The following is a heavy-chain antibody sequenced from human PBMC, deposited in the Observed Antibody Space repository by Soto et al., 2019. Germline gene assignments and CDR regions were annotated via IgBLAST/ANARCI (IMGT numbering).Heavy chain of an antibody. CDR3: ARFFVWVPPSGYFDF. CDR2: IKEDGSQK. Sequence: EVQLVESGGGLVQPGGSLRLSCVASGFGYSGYWMSWVRQTPGKGLECVATIKEDGSQKFYEESVEGRFTISRDNARNSLYLQMNSLRAEDTAVYYCARFFVWVPPSGYFDFWGRGALVTVSA. J-gene: IGHJ4*02. CDR1: GFGYSGYW. D-gene: IGHD3-16*01. V-gene: IGHV3-7*01.